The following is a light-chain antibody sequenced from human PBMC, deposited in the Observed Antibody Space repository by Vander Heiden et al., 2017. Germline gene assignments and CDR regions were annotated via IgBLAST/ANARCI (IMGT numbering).Light chain of an antibody. V-gene: IGKV1-39*01. CDR1: QSISSY. J-gene: IGKJ2*01. Sequence: IQVTPSPSSLSASVGDRVTITCRASQSISSYLNWYQQKPGKAPKLLIYAASSLQSGVPSRFSGSGSGTDFTLTISSLQPEDFATYYCQQSYSTPPYTFGQGTKLEIK. CDR3: QQSYSTPPYT. CDR2: AAS.